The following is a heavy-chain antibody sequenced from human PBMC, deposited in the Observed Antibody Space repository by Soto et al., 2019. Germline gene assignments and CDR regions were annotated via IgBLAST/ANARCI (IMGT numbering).Heavy chain of an antibody. D-gene: IGHD3-10*01. J-gene: IGHJ6*02. CDR1: GFTFSSYA. V-gene: IGHV3-23*01. CDR2: ISGSGGST. CDR3: AKDDLSVLLWFGELPF. Sequence: GGSLRLSCAASGFTFSSYAMSWVRQAPGKGLEWVSAISGSGGSTYYADSVKGRFTISRDNSKNTLYLQMNSLRAEDTAVYYCAKDDLSVLLWFGELPFWGQGTTVTVSS.